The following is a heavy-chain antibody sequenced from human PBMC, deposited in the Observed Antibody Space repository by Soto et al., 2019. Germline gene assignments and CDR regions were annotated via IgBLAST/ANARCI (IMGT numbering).Heavy chain of an antibody. CDR2: ISYDGNNK. Sequence: GGSLRLSCAASGFTFSTYAMEWVRQAPGKGLDWVALISYDGNNKYYADSVRGRFTISRDNSKNTLYLQMNTLRPEDTALYFCARPAETFYYYGMDVWGQGTRVTVSS. V-gene: IGHV3-30-3*01. CDR3: ARPAETFYYYGMDV. CDR1: GFTFSTYA. J-gene: IGHJ6*02.